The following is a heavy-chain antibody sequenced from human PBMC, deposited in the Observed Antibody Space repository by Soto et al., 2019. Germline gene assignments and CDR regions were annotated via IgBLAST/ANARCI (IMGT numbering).Heavy chain of an antibody. J-gene: IGHJ3*02. Sequence: PSETLSLTCAVYGGSFSGYYWSWIRQPPGKGLEWIGEINHSGSTNYNPSLKSRVTISVDTSKNQFSLKLSSVTAADTAVYYCARGLNRRVDIVATIHQEALGSTRWAFDIWGKGTMVTVSS. D-gene: IGHD5-12*01. CDR3: ARGLNRRVDIVATIHQEALGSTRWAFDI. CDR1: GGSFSGYY. CDR2: INHSGST. V-gene: IGHV4-34*01.